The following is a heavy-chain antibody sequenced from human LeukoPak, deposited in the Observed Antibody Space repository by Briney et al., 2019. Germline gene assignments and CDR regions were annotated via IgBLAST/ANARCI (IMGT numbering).Heavy chain of an antibody. CDR3: ARELWFGELLIDY. CDR2: IYYSGST. D-gene: IGHD3-10*01. Sequence: SETLSLTCTVSGGSISSYYWSWIRQPPGKGLEWIGYIYYSGSTNYNPSLKSRVTISVDTSKNQFSLKLSSVTAADTAVYYCARELWFGELLIDYWGQGTLVTVSS. J-gene: IGHJ4*02. V-gene: IGHV4-59*12. CDR1: GGSISSYY.